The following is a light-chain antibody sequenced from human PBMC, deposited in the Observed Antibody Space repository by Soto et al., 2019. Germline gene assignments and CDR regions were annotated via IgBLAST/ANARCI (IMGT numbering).Light chain of an antibody. CDR3: LQHNTYPWT. J-gene: IGKJ1*01. Sequence: DRQMTQSPSSLSASVGDRVIITCRASQCIGDDLGWYQQKPGKAPKRLIYAASSLQRGVPSRFSGSGSGTHFPLTISSLQPDDFASYYCLQHNTYPWTFGPGTKVEV. V-gene: IGKV1-17*01. CDR1: QCIGDD. CDR2: AAS.